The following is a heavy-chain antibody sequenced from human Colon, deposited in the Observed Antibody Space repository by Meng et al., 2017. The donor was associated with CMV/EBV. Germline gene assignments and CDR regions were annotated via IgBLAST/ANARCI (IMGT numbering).Heavy chain of an antibody. CDR3: ARAQNVIPELFDS. Sequence: SETLSLTCTVSGGSISSYYWSWIRQSPGRRLEWIGYISYAGTVTYNPALGGRVTISVVTSESQFSLQLSSVTAADSAIYYCARAQNVIPELFDSWGQGTLVTVSS. D-gene: IGHD3-10*01. CDR1: GGSISSYY. CDR2: ISYAGTV. V-gene: IGHV4-59*01. J-gene: IGHJ4*02.